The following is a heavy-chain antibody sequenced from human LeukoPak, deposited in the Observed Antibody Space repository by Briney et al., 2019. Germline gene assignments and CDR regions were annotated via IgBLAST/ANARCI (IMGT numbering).Heavy chain of an antibody. CDR1: GGSIRSTSYY. CDR3: ARLTISNWFDA. J-gene: IGHJ5*01. D-gene: IGHD3-3*01. V-gene: IGHV4-61*02. CDR2: ISIRGDT. Sequence: PSQTLSLTCSVSGGSIRSTSYYLTWVRQSAGKGLEWIGRISIRGDTNYNPSLESRVAMSIDTFNNQLSLNLTSVTAADTAVYYCARLTISNWFDAWGQGTLVTVSS.